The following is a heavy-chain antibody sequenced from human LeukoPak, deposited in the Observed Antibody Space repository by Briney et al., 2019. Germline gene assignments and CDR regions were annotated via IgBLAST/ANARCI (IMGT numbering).Heavy chain of an antibody. J-gene: IGHJ3*02. V-gene: IGHV4-34*01. CDR3: ARCGTRGYCGDAFGI. D-gene: IGHD2-8*02. CDR2: INHSGST. Sequence: PSETLSLTCAVYGGSFSGYYWSWIRQPPGKGLEWIGEINHSGSTNYNPSLKSRVTISVDTSKNQFSLKLSSVTAADTAVYYCARCGTRGYCGDAFGIWGQGTMIAVSS. CDR1: GGSFSGYY.